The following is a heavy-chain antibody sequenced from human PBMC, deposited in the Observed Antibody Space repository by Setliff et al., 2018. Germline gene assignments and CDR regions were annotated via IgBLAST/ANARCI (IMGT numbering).Heavy chain of an antibody. V-gene: IGHV3-23*01. D-gene: IGHD2-8*02. CDR3: VKGTLPYCTGPTCYPLDH. CDR1: GFTFSSYW. J-gene: IGHJ4*02. CDR2: ISDDGGRT. Sequence: GGSLRLSCAASGFTFSSYWMSWVRQAPGKGLEWVSGISDDGGRTYYADSVKGRFTISRDNSDNTLYLQMNSLRDADTAIYYCVKGTLPYCTGPTCYPLDHWGQGTLVTVSS.